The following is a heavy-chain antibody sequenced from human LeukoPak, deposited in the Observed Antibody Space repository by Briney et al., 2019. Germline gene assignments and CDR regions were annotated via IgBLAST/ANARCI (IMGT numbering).Heavy chain of an antibody. CDR3: ARDPSGYSGYDSHYFDY. J-gene: IGHJ4*02. Sequence: ASVKVSCKASGYTFTSYYMHWVRQAPGQGLEWMGIINPSGGSTSYAQKFQGRVTMTRDTSTSTVYMELSSLRSEDTAVYYCARDPSGYSGYDSHYFDYWSQGTLVTVSS. D-gene: IGHD5-12*01. CDR1: GYTFTSYY. CDR2: INPSGGST. V-gene: IGHV1-46*01.